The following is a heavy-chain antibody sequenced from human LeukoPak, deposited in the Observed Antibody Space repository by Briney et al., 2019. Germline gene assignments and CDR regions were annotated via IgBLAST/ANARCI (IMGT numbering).Heavy chain of an antibody. D-gene: IGHD3-22*01. CDR2: VNSDGSST. Sequence: PGGSLRLSCAASRFTFSSYWMHWVRQAPGKGLVWVSRVNSDGSSTSYADSVKGRFTISRDNAKNTLYLQMNSLRAEDTAVYYCARDKWVVTGYYNYGMDVWGQGTTVTVSS. CDR3: ARDKWVVTGYYNYGMDV. V-gene: IGHV3-74*01. CDR1: RFTFSSYW. J-gene: IGHJ6*02.